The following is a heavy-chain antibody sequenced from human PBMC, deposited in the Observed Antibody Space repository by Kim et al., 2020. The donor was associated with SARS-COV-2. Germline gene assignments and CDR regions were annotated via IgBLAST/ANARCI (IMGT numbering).Heavy chain of an antibody. CDR3: ARTRATAPSLISKLMVRGVTNRVDP. CDR1: GFTFSSYW. CDR2: INSDGSST. D-gene: IGHD3-10*01. Sequence: GGSLRLSCAASGFTFSSYWMHWVRQAPGKGLVWVSRINSDGSSTSYADSVKGRFTISRDNAKNTLYLQMNSLRVEDTAVYYCARTRATAPSLISKLMVRGVTNRVDPWGQGTLVTVSS. V-gene: IGHV3-74*01. J-gene: IGHJ5*02.